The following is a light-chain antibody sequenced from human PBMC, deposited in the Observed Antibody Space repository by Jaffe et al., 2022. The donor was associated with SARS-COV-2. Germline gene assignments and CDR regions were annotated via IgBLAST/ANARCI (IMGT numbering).Light chain of an antibody. J-gene: IGLJ3*02. V-gene: IGLV2-8*01. CDR1: SSDVGAYNF. CDR2: EVT. Sequence: QSALTQPPSASGSPGQSVTISCTGTSSDVGAYNFVSWYQQHPGKAPKLMIYEVTKRPSGVPNRFSGSKSGNTASLIVSDLQAEDEADYYCWSFAGGENWVFGGGTNLIVL. CDR3: WSFAGGENWV.